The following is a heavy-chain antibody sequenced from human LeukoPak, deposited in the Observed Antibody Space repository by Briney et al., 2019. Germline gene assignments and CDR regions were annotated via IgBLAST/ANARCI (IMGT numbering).Heavy chain of an antibody. V-gene: IGHV3-30*03. CDR1: GFTFSNHG. D-gene: IGHD3-10*01. Sequence: GGSLRLSCAASGFTFSNHGMHWVRQAPGKGREGVAVISYEGSNQDYADSVKGRFTISRDNSKNTVYLQMNSLRSEDTAVYFCTRDQLSMGYFDYWGQGTLVSVSS. J-gene: IGHJ4*02. CDR2: ISYEGSNQ. CDR3: TRDQLSMGYFDY.